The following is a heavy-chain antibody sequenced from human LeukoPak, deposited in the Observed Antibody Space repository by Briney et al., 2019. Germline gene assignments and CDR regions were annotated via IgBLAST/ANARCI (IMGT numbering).Heavy chain of an antibody. D-gene: IGHD3-22*01. J-gene: IGHJ4*02. CDR2: IRSSSSTI. Sequence: EGSLRLSCAASGFTFSRYSMNWVRQAPGKGLECVSYIRSSSSTIYYADSVKGRFTISRDNSKNTLYLQINSLRAEDTAVYYCGKSRGYYYDSSGYPTFDYWGQGTLVTVSS. V-gene: IGHV3-48*01. CDR1: GFTFSRYS. CDR3: GKSRGYYYDSSGYPTFDY.